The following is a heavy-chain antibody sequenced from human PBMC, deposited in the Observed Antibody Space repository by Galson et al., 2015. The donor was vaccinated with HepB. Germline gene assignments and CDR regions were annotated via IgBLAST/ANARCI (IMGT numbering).Heavy chain of an antibody. CDR3: AKDIRDDFWSGYATDYGMDV. CDR1: GFTFSSYW. V-gene: IGHV3-7*03. J-gene: IGHJ6*02. Sequence: SLRLSCAASGFTFSSYWMSWVRQAPGKGLEWVANIKQDGSEKYYVDSVKGRFTISRDNAKNSLYLQMNSLRAEDTALYYCAKDIRDDFWSGYATDYGMDVWGQGTTVTVSS. D-gene: IGHD3-3*01. CDR2: IKQDGSEK.